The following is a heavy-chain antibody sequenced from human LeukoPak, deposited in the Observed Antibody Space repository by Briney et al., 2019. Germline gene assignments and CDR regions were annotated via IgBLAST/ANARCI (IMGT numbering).Heavy chain of an antibody. Sequence: GGSLRLSCAASGFTFSSYAMHWVRQAPGKGLEWVAVISYDGSNKYYADSVKGRFTISRDNSKNTLYLQMNSLRAEDTAVYYCARDRQDIVVVPAAIQGYYFDYWGQGTLVTVSS. J-gene: IGHJ4*02. D-gene: IGHD2-2*02. CDR2: ISYDGSNK. V-gene: IGHV3-30-3*01. CDR3: ARDRQDIVVVPAAIQGYYFDY. CDR1: GFTFSSYA.